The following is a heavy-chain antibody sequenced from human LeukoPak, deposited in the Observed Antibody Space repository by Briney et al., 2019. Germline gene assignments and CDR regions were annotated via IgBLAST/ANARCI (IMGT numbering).Heavy chain of an antibody. D-gene: IGHD1-26*01. CDR1: GFTFSSYS. CDR3: TSSGSYRFDY. Sequence: GGSLRLSCAASGFTFSSYSMNWVRQAPGKGLEWVSHITASGTAMFYADSVKGRFTISRDNAKNSLYLQMNSLRDEDKAAYYCTSSGSYRFDYWGQGTLVTVSS. CDR2: ITASGTAM. J-gene: IGHJ4*02. V-gene: IGHV3-48*02.